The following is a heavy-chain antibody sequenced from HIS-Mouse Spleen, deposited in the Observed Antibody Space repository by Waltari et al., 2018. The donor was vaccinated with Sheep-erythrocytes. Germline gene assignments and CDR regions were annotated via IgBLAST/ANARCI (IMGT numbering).Heavy chain of an antibody. CDR3: ARDPRTGADY. Sequence: QVHLQETCPGLVKPSQTLSITCTVSGGSISSGCYYWSWIRQRPGKGLSWSGYNYYSGSTSYTPSLNSRVTISVATSKNHFYLKLSSVNAADTAVYYCARDPRTGADYWGQGTLVTVSS. CDR1: GGSISSGCYY. CDR2: NYYSGST. D-gene: IGHD2-8*02. J-gene: IGHJ4*02. V-gene: IGHV4-31*03.